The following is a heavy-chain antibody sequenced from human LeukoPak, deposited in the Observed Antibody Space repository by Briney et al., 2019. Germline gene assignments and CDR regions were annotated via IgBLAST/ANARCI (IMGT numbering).Heavy chain of an antibody. D-gene: IGHD4-17*01. J-gene: IGHJ4*02. Sequence: RPSETLSLTCAVYGGSFSGYYWSWIRQPPGKGLEWIGEINHSGSTNYNPSLKSRVTISVDTSKNQISLKLSSVTAADTAVYYCARAPYGDYVNLDYWGQGTLVTVSS. CDR1: GGSFSGYY. V-gene: IGHV4-34*01. CDR2: INHSGST. CDR3: ARAPYGDYVNLDY.